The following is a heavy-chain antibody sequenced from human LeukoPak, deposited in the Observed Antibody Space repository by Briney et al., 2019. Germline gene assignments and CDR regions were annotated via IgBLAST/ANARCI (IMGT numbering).Heavy chain of an antibody. J-gene: IGHJ4*02. CDR3: ARDRNTMVRGVGYFDY. CDR1: GFTFSNYW. D-gene: IGHD3-10*01. Sequence: PGGSLRLSCAASGFTFSNYWMSWVRQAPGKGLQWVANIKQDGSEKYYVDSVKGRFTISRDNAKNSLYLQMNSLRAEDTAVYYCARDRNTMVRGVGYFDYWGQGTLVTVSS. V-gene: IGHV3-7*01. CDR2: IKQDGSEK.